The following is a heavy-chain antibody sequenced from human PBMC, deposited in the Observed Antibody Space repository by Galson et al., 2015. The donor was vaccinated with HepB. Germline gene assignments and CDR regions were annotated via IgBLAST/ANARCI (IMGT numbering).Heavy chain of an antibody. CDR1: GFTFSSYG. CDR2: ISYDGSNK. V-gene: IGHV3-30*18. CDR3: AKYGSGSSHAFDI. D-gene: IGHD3-10*01. Sequence: SLRLSCAASGFTFSSYGMHWVRQAPGKGLEWVAVISYDGSNKYYADSVKGRFTISRDNSKNTLYLQMNSLRAEDTAVYYCAKYGSGSSHAFDIWGQGTMVTVSS. J-gene: IGHJ3*02.